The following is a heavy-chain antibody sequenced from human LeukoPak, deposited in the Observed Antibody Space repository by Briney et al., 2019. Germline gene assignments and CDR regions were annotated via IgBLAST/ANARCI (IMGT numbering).Heavy chain of an antibody. D-gene: IGHD2-15*01. Sequence: GASVKVSCKASGYTFTGYYMHWVRQAPGQGLEWMGWINPNSGGTNYAQKFQGRVTMTRDTSISTAYMELSRLRSDDTAVYYCARDICSGGSCYFDPWGQGALVTVSS. CDR3: ARDICSGGSCYFDP. J-gene: IGHJ5*02. CDR2: INPNSGGT. V-gene: IGHV1-2*02. CDR1: GYTFTGYY.